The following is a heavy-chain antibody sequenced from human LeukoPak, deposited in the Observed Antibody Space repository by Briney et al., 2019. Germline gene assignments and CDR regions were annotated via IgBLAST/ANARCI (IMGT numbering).Heavy chain of an antibody. V-gene: IGHV3-23*01. CDR2: ISGSGGST. D-gene: IGHD6-19*01. J-gene: IGHJ6*02. CDR3: ARVGPGGSGWYFYYYYYGMDV. Sequence: GGSLRLSCAASGFTFISYAMSWVRQAPGKGLEWVSAISGSGGSTYYADSVKGRFTISRDNSKNTLYLQMNSLRAEDTAVYYCARVGPGGSGWYFYYYYYGMDVWGQGITVTVSS. CDR1: GFTFISYA.